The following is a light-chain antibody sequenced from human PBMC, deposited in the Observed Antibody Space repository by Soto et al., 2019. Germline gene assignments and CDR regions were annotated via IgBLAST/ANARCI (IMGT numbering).Light chain of an antibody. Sequence: QLTPSRSSQSACVGDAVTITCRPSQRISSYLNWYQQKPGKAPTLLLYAASSLQSGVPSRFSGSGSGTDFTLTISSLQPEDFSTYYCQQRYSTLPLTFGGGTKVDIK. V-gene: IGKV1-39*01. J-gene: IGKJ4*01. CDR1: QRISSY. CDR3: QQRYSTLPLT. CDR2: AAS.